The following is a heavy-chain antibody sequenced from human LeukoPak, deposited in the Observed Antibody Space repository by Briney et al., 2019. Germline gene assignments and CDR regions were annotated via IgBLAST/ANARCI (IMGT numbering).Heavy chain of an antibody. D-gene: IGHD1-26*01. V-gene: IGHV1-18*01. CDR3: ARDGERVGATPADYYYGMDV. J-gene: IGHJ6*02. CDR1: GYTFKNYG. Sequence: GASVKVSCKASGYTFKNYGMSWVRQVPGQGLEWMGWISAKNGNIDYVQKLQGRVTMTVDTSTSTAYMELRSLRSDDTAVYYCARDGERVGATPADYYYGMDVWGQGTTVTVSS. CDR2: ISAKNGNI.